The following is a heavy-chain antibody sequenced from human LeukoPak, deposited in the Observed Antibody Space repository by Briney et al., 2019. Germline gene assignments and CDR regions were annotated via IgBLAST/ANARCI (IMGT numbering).Heavy chain of an antibody. V-gene: IGHV3-64D*09. CDR2: LSSDGAST. CDR3: VKDNLGGFYYDSSGTLDY. Sequence: PGGSLRLSCSASGFSVTGYAMHWVRQAPGKGLEYASALSSDGASTYYADSVKGRFTISRDNSKNTLYLQMSSLRTEDTAVYYCVKDNLGGFYYDSSGTLDYWGQGTLVTVSS. D-gene: IGHD3-22*01. CDR1: GFSVTGYA. J-gene: IGHJ4*02.